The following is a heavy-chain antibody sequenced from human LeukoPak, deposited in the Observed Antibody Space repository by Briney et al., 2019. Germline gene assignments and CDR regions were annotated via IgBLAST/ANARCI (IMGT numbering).Heavy chain of an antibody. Sequence: GGSLRLSCAASGFTFSSYSMNWVRQAPGKGLEWVSSISSSSSYIYYADSVKGRFTISRDNAKNSLYLQMNSLRADDTAVYYCAKDRVAYCIGDCYYDFWGQGTLVTVSS. V-gene: IGHV3-21*01. CDR3: AKDRVAYCIGDCYYDF. CDR2: ISSSSSYI. D-gene: IGHD2-21*02. J-gene: IGHJ4*02. CDR1: GFTFSSYS.